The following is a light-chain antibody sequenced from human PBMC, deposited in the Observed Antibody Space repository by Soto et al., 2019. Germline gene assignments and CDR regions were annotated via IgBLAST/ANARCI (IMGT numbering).Light chain of an antibody. CDR1: QGISGY. Sequence: DIQLTQSPSFLSASVGDRVTITCRASQGISGYLAWYQQKPGKAPKLLIYAASTLQSGVPSRFSGSGSGTEFTLTISSLQPEDFATYYCQQLNSYPLTFGQGTKVDIK. CDR2: AAS. J-gene: IGKJ1*01. V-gene: IGKV1-9*01. CDR3: QQLNSYPLT.